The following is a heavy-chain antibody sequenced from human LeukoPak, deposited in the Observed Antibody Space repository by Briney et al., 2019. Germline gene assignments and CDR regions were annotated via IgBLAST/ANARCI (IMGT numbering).Heavy chain of an antibody. D-gene: IGHD3-22*01. CDR2: IRSKANSYAT. V-gene: IGHV3-73*01. J-gene: IGHJ4*02. CDR1: GFTFSSYA. Sequence: PGRSLRLSCAASGFTFSSYAVHWVRQASGKGLEWVGRIRSKANSYATAYAASVKGRFTISRDDSKNTAYLQMNSLKTEDTAVYYCTSPEFQSYYYDSSPFDYWGQGTLVTVSS. CDR3: TSPEFQSYYYDSSPFDY.